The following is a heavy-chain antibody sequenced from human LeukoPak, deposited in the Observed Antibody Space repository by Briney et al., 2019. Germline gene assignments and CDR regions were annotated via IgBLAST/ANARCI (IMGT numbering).Heavy chain of an antibody. J-gene: IGHJ4*02. Sequence: GGSLRLSCAASGFTFSSYGMRWVRQAPGKGLEWVAFIRYDGSNKYYADSVKGRFTISRDNSKNTLYLQMNSLRAEDTAVYYCAKAYSSYFDYWGQGTLVTVSS. CDR1: GFTFSSYG. CDR3: AKAYSSYFDY. CDR2: IRYDGSNK. V-gene: IGHV3-30*02. D-gene: IGHD6-13*01.